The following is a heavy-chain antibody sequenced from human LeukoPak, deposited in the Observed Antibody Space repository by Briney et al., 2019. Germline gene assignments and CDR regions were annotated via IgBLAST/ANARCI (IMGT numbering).Heavy chain of an antibody. V-gene: IGHV1-69*04. J-gene: IGHJ4*02. CDR3: ARDGIHSSSWPQSFDY. CDR2: IIPILGIA. Sequence: GASVKVSCKASGGTFSSHAMNWVRQAPGQGLEWMGRIIPILGIANYAQKFQGRVTITADKSTSTAYMELSSLRSEDTAVYYCARDGIHSSSWPQSFDYWGQGTLVTVSS. CDR1: GGTFSSHA. D-gene: IGHD6-13*01.